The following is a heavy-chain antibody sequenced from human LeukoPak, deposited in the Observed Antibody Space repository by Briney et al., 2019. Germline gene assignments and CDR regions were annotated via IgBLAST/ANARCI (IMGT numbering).Heavy chain of an antibody. CDR1: GITFSSYT. CDR3: ATDLYDSSPDF. CDR2: ISPSGGGT. J-gene: IGHJ4*02. Sequence: GGSLRLSCAASGITFSSYTMSWVRQAPGQGLEWFSAISPSGGGTYYADSVKGRFTISRDNSKDTLYLQMNSLRVDDTAVYYCATDLYDSSPDFWGQGTLVTVSS. D-gene: IGHD3-22*01. V-gene: IGHV3-23*01.